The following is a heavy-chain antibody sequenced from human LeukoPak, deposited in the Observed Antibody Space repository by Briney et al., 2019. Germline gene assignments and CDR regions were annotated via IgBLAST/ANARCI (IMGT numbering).Heavy chain of an antibody. J-gene: IGHJ4*02. Sequence: PSETLSLTCAVYGGSFSGYYWSWIRQPPGKGLEWIGGINHSGSTNYNPSLKSRVTISVDTSKNQFSLKLSSVTAADTAVYYCARVGGGYYYRRGWFDYWGQGTLVTVSS. CDR1: GGSFSGYY. CDR2: INHSGST. V-gene: IGHV4-34*01. CDR3: ARVGGGYYYRRGWFDY. D-gene: IGHD3-22*01.